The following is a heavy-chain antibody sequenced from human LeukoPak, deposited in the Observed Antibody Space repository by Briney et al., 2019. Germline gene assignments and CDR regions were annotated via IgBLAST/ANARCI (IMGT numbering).Heavy chain of an antibody. CDR1: GGSFSGYY. J-gene: IGHJ5*02. CDR2: INHSGST. V-gene: IGHV4-34*01. Sequence: PSETLSLTCAVYGGSFSGYYWSWIRQPPGKGLEWIGEINHSGSTNYNPSLKSRVTISVDTSKNQFSLKLSSVTAAGTAVYYCARGSGGNSRFDPWGQGTLVTVSS. CDR3: ARGSGGNSRFDP. D-gene: IGHD2/OR15-2a*01.